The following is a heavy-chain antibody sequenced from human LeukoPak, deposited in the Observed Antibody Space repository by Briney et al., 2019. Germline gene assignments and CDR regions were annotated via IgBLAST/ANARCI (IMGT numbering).Heavy chain of an antibody. CDR1: GFTFSSYW. V-gene: IGHV3-7*01. J-gene: IGHJ4*02. Sequence: PGRSLRLSCAASGFTFSSYWMRWVRQAPGKGLEWVANIKQDGSEKYYVDSVKGRFTISRDNAKNSLYLQMNSLRAEDTAVYYCARLRFLEWFHDDYWGQGTLVTVSS. CDR2: IKQDGSEK. D-gene: IGHD3-3*01. CDR3: ARLRFLEWFHDDY.